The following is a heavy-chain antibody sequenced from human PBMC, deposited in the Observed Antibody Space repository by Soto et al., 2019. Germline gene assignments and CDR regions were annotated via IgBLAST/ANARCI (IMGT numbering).Heavy chain of an antibody. J-gene: IGHJ6*02. CDR2: INGDGASL. CDR1: GFIFSSFW. Sequence: EVRLEEAGGGFVQPGGSLRVSCSGSGFIFSSFWMHWVRQGPGKGLEWVSRINGDGASLAYADSVKGRFSISRDNVKYTLHLQMNSLGADDTAVYFCAREGSLGLDVWGRGTTVTVSS. V-gene: IGHV3-74*03. CDR3: AREGSLGLDV. D-gene: IGHD3-10*01.